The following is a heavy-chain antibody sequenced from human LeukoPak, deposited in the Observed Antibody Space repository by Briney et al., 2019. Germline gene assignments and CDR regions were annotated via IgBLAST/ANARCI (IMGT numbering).Heavy chain of an antibody. CDR1: GFTVSSNY. CDR3: ARAPGSSGSSPFDY. CDR2: IYSGGTT. J-gene: IGHJ4*02. D-gene: IGHD3-10*01. V-gene: IGHV3-53*01. Sequence: GGSLRLSCAASGFTVSSNYMSWVRQAPGKGLEWVSAIYSGGTTYYADSVKGRFTISRDNSKNTLYLQMNSLRAEDTAVYYCARAPGSSGSSPFDYWGQGTLLTVSS.